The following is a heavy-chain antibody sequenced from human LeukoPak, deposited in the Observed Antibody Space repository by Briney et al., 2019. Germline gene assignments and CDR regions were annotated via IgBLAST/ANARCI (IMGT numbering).Heavy chain of an antibody. D-gene: IGHD3-10*01. CDR3: ARSDGYGLVGI. J-gene: IGHJ3*02. CDR2: IYSSGST. CDR1: GASISSGSNY. Sequence: SETLSLTCSVSGASISSGSNYWGWIRQPPGKTLEWIGSIYSSGSTYYNPSLKSRVIIIIDTPTNHFSLTLSSVTAADTAVYYCARSDGYGLVGIWGQGTMVTVSS. V-gene: IGHV4-39*07.